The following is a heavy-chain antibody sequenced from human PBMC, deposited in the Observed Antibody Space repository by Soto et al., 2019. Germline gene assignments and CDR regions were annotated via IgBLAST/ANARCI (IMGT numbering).Heavy chain of an antibody. J-gene: IGHJ6*03. Sequence: SVKVSCKASGGTFSSYTISWVRQAPGQGLEWMGRIIPILGIANYAQKFQGRVTITADKSTSTAYMELSSLRSEDTAVYYCAKSVVAATAYYYYMDVWGKGTTVTAP. CDR2: IIPILGIA. CDR1: GGTFSSYT. CDR3: AKSVVAATAYYYYMDV. D-gene: IGHD2-15*01. V-gene: IGHV1-69*02.